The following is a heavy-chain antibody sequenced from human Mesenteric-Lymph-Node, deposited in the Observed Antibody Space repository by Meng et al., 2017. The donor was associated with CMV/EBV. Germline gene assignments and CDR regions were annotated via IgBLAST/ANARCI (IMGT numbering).Heavy chain of an antibody. CDR1: GFTFSSNA. V-gene: IGHV3-23*01. CDR2: ISGSGSNT. Sequence: ETLSLTCAASGFTFSSNAMSWVRQAPGKGLEWVSAISGSGSNTYYADSVKGRFTISRDNSKNTLYLQMNSLRAEDTALYYCAKEWSIFGVVPPHYWGQGTLVTVSS. D-gene: IGHD3-3*01. CDR3: AKEWSIFGVVPPHY. J-gene: IGHJ4*02.